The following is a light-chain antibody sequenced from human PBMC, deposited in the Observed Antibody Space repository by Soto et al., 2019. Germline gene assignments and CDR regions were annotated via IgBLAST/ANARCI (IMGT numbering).Light chain of an antibody. CDR2: EVS. Sequence: QPVLTQPASVSGSPGQSITISCTGTSSDVGSYNLVSWYQQHPGKAPKLMIYEVSKRPSGVSNRFSGSKSGNTASLTISGLQAEDEADYYCCSYAGSCYVFGTGTKLTVL. V-gene: IGLV2-23*02. J-gene: IGLJ1*01. CDR3: CSYAGSCYV. CDR1: SSDVGSYNL.